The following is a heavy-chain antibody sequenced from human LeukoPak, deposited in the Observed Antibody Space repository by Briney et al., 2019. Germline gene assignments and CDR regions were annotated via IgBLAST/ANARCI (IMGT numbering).Heavy chain of an antibody. CDR3: ARGSCSTTSCLEVY. D-gene: IGHD2-2*01. CDR1: GFSFSSNW. CDR2: IKQDGGEK. J-gene: IGHJ4*02. V-gene: IGHV3-7*01. Sequence: GGSLTLSCVACGFSFSSNWMIWVRQAPGRGREWVANIKQDGGEKNYVDPVKGRFTISRDSAKNSLYLQMNSLRAEDTAVYYCARGSCSTTSCLEVYWGQGTLVTVSS.